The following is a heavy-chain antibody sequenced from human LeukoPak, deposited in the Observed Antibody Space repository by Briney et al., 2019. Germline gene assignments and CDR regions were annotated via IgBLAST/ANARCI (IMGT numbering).Heavy chain of an antibody. D-gene: IGHD3-9*01. CDR2: ISYDGSNK. CDR1: GFTFSSYG. Sequence: PGRSLRLSCAASGFTFSSYGMHWVRQAPGKGLEWVAVISYDGSNKYYADSVKGRFTISRDNSKNTLYLQMNSPRAEDTAVYYCAKDHRVRYDILTGHDYWGQGTLVTVSS. CDR3: AKDHRVRYDILTGHDY. V-gene: IGHV3-30*18. J-gene: IGHJ4*02.